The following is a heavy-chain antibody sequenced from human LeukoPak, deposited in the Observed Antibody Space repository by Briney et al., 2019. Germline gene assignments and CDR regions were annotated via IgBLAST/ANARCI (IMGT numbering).Heavy chain of an antibody. J-gene: IGHJ4*02. D-gene: IGHD2-2*01. Sequence: ASVKVSCKASGYTFTSYDINWVRQATGQGLEWMGWMNPNSGNTGYAQKFQGRVTMTRDTSTSTVYMELSSLRSEDTAVYYCARGIPAKAGASYWGQGTLVTVSS. CDR2: MNPNSGNT. CDR1: GYTFTSYD. CDR3: ARGIPAKAGASY. V-gene: IGHV1-8*01.